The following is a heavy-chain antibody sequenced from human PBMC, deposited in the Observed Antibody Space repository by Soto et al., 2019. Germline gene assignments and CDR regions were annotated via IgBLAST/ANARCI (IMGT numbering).Heavy chain of an antibody. V-gene: IGHV3-53*02. Sequence: EVQLVETGGGLIQPGGSLRLSCATSGFTVTSNFMSWVRQAPGKGLEWVSVIYSGGGTNYAEAVKGRFTLSRDNSKSTLYLQMNSLRVEDTAVYYCGRDPYGGSRYYLDLWVQGTLVTVSS. CDR3: GRDPYGGSRYYLDL. CDR1: GFTVTSNF. CDR2: IYSGGGT. D-gene: IGHD1-26*01. J-gene: IGHJ4*02.